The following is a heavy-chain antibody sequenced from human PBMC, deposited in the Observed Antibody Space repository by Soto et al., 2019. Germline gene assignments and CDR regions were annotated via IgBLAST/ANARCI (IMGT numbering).Heavy chain of an antibody. CDR2: IHNSGSP. V-gene: IGHV4-30-4*01. CDR1: GASIYNGGYF. J-gene: IGHJ4*02. CDR3: ARGSTTEKVDS. Sequence: QVQLQESGPGLVRPSQTLSLTCSVSGASIYNGGYFWSWIRQPPGKGLEWIGHIHNSGSPYKNPSLKSRVTISADTSMNQYTLALTSVTAATTAMYYGARGSTTEKVDSWAQGILVTVSS.